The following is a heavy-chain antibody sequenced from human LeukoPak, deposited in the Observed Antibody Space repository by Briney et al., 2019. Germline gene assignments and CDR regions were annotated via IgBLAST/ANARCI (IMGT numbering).Heavy chain of an antibody. CDR2: ISNSGGTT. Sequence: PGGSLRLSCAASGFTFNRFGMSWDRQAPGKGLEWVSAISNSGGTTYYADSVKGRFTISRDNSKNRLYLQMNSLRAEDTAVYYCAKEGYCIGGSCSLDALDIWGQGTMVTVSS. CDR1: GFTFNRFG. CDR3: AKEGYCIGGSCSLDALDI. D-gene: IGHD2-15*01. J-gene: IGHJ3*02. V-gene: IGHV3-23*01.